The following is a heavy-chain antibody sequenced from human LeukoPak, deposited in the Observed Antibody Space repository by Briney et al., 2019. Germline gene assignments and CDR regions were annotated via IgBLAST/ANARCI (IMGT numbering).Heavy chain of an antibody. V-gene: IGHV4-4*07. CDR1: GGSISSYY. D-gene: IGHD3-22*01. CDR3: ARDPEPPYYYDSSGYHYGDC. J-gene: IGHJ4*02. CDR2: IYTIGST. Sequence: SETLSLTCTVSGGSISSYYWSWIRQPAGKGLEWIGRIYTIGSTNYNPSLKSRVTMSVDTSKSQFSLKLSSVTAADTAVYYCARDPEPPYYYDSSGYHYGDCWGQGTLVTVSS.